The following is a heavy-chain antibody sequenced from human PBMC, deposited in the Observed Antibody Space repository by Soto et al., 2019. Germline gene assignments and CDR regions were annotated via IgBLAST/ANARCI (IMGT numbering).Heavy chain of an antibody. V-gene: IGHV5-51*01. CDR2: IYPSDSDT. CDR1: GFSFSSYW. CDR3: ARRGGEYVIDDYYGMDV. J-gene: IGHJ6*02. Sequence: HGESLKISCKGSGFSFSSYWIGWVRQMPGKGLEWMGIIYPSDSDTRYSPSFQGQVTISADKSINTAYLQWSSLKASDTAMYYCARRGGEYVIDDYYGMDVWGQGIPVNVSS. D-gene: IGHD3-16*01.